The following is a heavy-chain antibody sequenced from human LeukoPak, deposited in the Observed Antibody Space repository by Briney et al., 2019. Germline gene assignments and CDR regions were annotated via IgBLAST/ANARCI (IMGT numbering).Heavy chain of an antibody. V-gene: IGHV1-18*04. J-gene: IGHJ4*02. CDR3: ARSDEGSGYYHGLDY. Sequence: ASVKVSCKASGYTFTSNYIHWVRQAPGQGLEWMGWISAYNGNTNYAQKLQGRVTMTTDTSTSTAYMELRSLRSDDTAVYYCARSDEGSGYYHGLDYWGQGTLVTVSS. D-gene: IGHD3-22*01. CDR2: ISAYNGNT. CDR1: GYTFTSNY.